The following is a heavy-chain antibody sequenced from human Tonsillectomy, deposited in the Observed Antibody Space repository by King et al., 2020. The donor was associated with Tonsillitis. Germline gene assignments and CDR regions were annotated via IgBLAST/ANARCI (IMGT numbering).Heavy chain of an antibody. CDR2: IHYSGST. D-gene: IGHD6-13*01. CDR1: GGSISTYY. Sequence: LQLQESGPGLVKPSETLSLTCTVSGGSISTYYWSWIRQPPGKGLEWIGYIHYSGSTNYNPSLKSRVTISLDTSKNQLSLKLTSVTAADAAVYHCARGAVAAGNLCWFDPWGQGTLVTVSS. J-gene: IGHJ5*02. CDR3: ARGAVAAGNLCWFDP. V-gene: IGHV4-59*01.